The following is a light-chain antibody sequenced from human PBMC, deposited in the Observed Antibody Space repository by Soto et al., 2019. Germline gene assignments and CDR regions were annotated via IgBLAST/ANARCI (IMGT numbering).Light chain of an antibody. CDR1: SSDFGGYNY. J-gene: IGLJ1*01. V-gene: IGLV2-11*01. Sequence: QYALTQPRSVSGSPGQSVTISCTGTSSDFGGYNYVSWYQHHQGTAPKLMIYDVSERPSGVPDCFSGSKSGNTDSLTTSGLQAEDEADYYCCSYAGPFYVFGTGTKVTV. CDR2: DVS. CDR3: CSYAGPFYV.